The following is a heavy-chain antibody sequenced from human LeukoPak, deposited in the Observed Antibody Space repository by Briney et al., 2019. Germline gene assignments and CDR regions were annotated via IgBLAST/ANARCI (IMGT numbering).Heavy chain of an antibody. CDR1: GGSFSGYY. Sequence: KPSETLSLTCAVYGGSFSGYYWSWIRQPPGKGLEWIGEINHSGSTNYNPSLKSRVTISVDTSKNQFSLKLSSVTAADTAVYYCARHETHPFDYWGQGTLVTVSS. J-gene: IGHJ4*02. CDR3: ARHETHPFDY. CDR2: INHSGST. V-gene: IGHV4-34*01.